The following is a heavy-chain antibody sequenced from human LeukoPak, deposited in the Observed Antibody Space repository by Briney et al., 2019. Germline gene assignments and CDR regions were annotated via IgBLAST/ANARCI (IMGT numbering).Heavy chain of an antibody. CDR1: GFTLSHYG. D-gene: IGHD5-24*01. V-gene: IGHV3-30*02. CDR2: TRFDGSNQ. CDR3: AKYQSPMATMSAFDY. Sequence: GGSLRLSCAASGFTLSHYGMHWVRQAPGKGLEWVSFTRFDGSNQIYADSVKGRFTISRDNSKNTVFLQVNFLRTEDTAVYYCAKYQSPMATMSAFDYWGQGTLVTVSS. J-gene: IGHJ4*02.